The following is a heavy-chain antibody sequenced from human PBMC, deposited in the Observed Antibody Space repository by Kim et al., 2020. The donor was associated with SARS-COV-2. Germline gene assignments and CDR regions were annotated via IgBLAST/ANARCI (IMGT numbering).Heavy chain of an antibody. CDR1: GFTFSSYA. CDR3: ARDPYYDILTGYRLGYFDY. CDR2: ISYDGSNK. Sequence: GGSLRLSCAASGFTFSSYAMHWVRQAPGKGLEWVAVISYDGSNKYYADSVKGRFTISRDNSKNTLYLQMNSLRAEDTAVYYCARDPYYDILTGYRLGYFDYWGQGTLVTVSS. V-gene: IGHV3-30-3*01. D-gene: IGHD3-9*01. J-gene: IGHJ4*02.